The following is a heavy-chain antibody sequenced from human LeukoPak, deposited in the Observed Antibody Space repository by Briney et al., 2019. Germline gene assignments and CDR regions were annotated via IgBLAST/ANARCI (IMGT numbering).Heavy chain of an antibody. J-gene: IGHJ3*02. D-gene: IGHD2-2*01. V-gene: IGHV3-74*03. Sequence: PGGSLRLSCVGSGFTISNYWMHWVRQAPGTGLVWVSRIHPDGSITAYADSVKGRFTISRDNAKNTLYLQMNSLRAEDTAVYYCAKVVCSSTSCYGGANAFDIWGQGTMVTVSS. CDR3: AKVVCSSTSCYGGANAFDI. CDR2: IHPDGSIT. CDR1: GFTISNYW.